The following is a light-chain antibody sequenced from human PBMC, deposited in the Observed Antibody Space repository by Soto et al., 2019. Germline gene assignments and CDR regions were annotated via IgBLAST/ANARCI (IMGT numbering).Light chain of an antibody. CDR3: AAWDDSLSGRGV. Sequence: QSVLTQPPSASGTPGQRVTISCSGSSSNIGSNYVYWYQQLPETAPKLLIYRNNQRPSGVPDRFSGSKSGTSASLAISGLRSEDEADYYCAAWDDSLSGRGVFGGGTKLTVL. CDR2: RNN. CDR1: SSNIGSNY. V-gene: IGLV1-47*01. J-gene: IGLJ2*01.